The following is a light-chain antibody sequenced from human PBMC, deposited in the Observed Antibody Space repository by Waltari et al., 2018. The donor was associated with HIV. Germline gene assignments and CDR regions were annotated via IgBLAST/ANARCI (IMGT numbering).Light chain of an antibody. V-gene: IGKV3-20*01. CDR2: AAS. J-gene: IGKJ5*01. Sequence: DIVLTQSPGTLSLSSGERATLSCRASQSVSTTYLAWYQQKPGQAPRLLIYAASSRATGIPDRFSGSGSGTDFTLTISRLEPEDFAVYYCQQYSSSPITFGQGTRLEIK. CDR1: QSVSTTY. CDR3: QQYSSSPIT.